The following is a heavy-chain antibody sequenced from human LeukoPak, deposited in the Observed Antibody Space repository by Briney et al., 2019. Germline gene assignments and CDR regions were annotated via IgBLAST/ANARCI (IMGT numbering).Heavy chain of an antibody. J-gene: IGHJ3*02. CDR2: IYYSGTT. CDR3: AREAGFGAFDI. CDR1: SGSIGTYY. V-gene: IGHV4-59*01. D-gene: IGHD3-10*01. Sequence: YPSETLSLTCTVSSGSIGTYYWSWIRQPPGKGLEWIGYIYYSGTTNYNPSVKSRVTISVDTSKNQFTLRLSSVTAADTAVYYCAREAGFGAFDIWGQGTMVTVSS.